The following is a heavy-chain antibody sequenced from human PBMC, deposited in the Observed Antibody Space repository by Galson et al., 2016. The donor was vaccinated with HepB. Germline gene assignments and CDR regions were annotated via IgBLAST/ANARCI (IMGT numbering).Heavy chain of an antibody. D-gene: IGHD1-26*01. CDR2: ISHSGST. CDR3: ARSGNHYGFYFYGMDV. Sequence: SETLSLTCTVSGGSISSHNWSWIRQSPGKGLEWIGLISHSGSTDYSPSLRSRVSISADTSKNQFSLKLSSVTAADTAVYFCARSGNHYGFYFYGMDVWGQGTRSPSP. V-gene: IGHV4-59*11. J-gene: IGHJ6*02. CDR1: GGSISSHN.